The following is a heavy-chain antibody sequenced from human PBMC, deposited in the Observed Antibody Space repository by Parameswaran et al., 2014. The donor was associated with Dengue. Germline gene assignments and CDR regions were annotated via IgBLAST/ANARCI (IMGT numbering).Heavy chain of an antibody. J-gene: IGHJ6*02. CDR3: ARASVRITVIVVVTPSPYYYGMDV. V-gene: IGHV1-69*01. D-gene: IGHD3-22*01. Sequence: VRQMPGKGLEWMGGIIPIFGTANYAQKFQGRVTITADESTSTAYMELSSLRSEDTAVYYCARASVRITVIVVVTPSPYYYGMDVWGQGTTVTVSS. CDR2: IIPIFGTA.